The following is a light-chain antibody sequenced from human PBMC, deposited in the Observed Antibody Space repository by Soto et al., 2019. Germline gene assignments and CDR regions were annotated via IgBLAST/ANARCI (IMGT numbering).Light chain of an antibody. J-gene: IGKJ5*01. V-gene: IGKV3-20*01. CDR1: QTISGNY. CDR3: QQYGSSVT. CDR2: CAS. Sequence: IVLTQAPGTLSLSPLERATLSFMASQTISGNYLAWYQQKPGQAPRLLIYCASTRATGIPARFGGSGSGTEFTLTISSLQSEDFAVYYCQQYGSSVTFGQGTRLE.